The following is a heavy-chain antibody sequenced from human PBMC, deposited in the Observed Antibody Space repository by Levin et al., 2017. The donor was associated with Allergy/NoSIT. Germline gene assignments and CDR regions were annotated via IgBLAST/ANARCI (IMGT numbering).Heavy chain of an antibody. V-gene: IGHV3-30-3*01. D-gene: IGHD2-15*01. CDR3: AREGEWAFYCSGGSCYYFDY. Sequence: PGGSLRLSCAASGFTFSSYAMHWVRQAPGKGLEWVAVISYDGSNKYYADSVKGRFTISRDNSKNTLYLQMNSLRAEDTAVYYCAREGEWAFYCSGGSCYYFDYWGQGTLVTVSS. CDR2: ISYDGSNK. J-gene: IGHJ4*02. CDR1: GFTFSSYA.